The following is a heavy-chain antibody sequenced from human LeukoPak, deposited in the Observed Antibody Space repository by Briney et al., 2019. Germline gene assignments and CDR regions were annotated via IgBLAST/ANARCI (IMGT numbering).Heavy chain of an antibody. D-gene: IGHD3-3*01. J-gene: IGHJ6*03. CDR3: ARTLGGIFGAAPPRYMDV. V-gene: IGHV3-21*01. Sequence: GGSLRLSCAASGFTFSSYSMNWVRQAPGKGLEWVSSISSSSSYIYYADSVKGRFTISRDNAKNSLYLQMNGLRAEDTAVYYCARTLGGIFGAAPPRYMDVWGKGTTVTVSS. CDR1: GFTFSSYS. CDR2: ISSSSSYI.